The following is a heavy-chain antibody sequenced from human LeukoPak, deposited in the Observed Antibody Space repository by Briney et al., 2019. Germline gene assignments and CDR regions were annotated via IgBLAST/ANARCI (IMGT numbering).Heavy chain of an antibody. CDR1: GFTFSSYG. CDR3: AKDAIVGATVPDY. J-gene: IGHJ4*02. V-gene: IGHV3-33*06. CDR2: IWYDGSNK. Sequence: PGRSLRLSCAASGFTFSSYGMHWVRQAPGKGLEWVAVIWYDGSNKYYADSVKGRFTISRDNSKNTLYLQINSLRAEDTAMYYCAKDAIVGATVPDYWGQGTLVTVSS. D-gene: IGHD1-26*01.